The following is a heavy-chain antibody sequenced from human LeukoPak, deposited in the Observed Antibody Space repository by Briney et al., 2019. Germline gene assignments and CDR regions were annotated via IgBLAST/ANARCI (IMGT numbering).Heavy chain of an antibody. Sequence: GGSLRLSCEASGFTVSSNCMSWVRQAPGKGLEWVANIKQDGSKKSYVDSVKGRFTISRDNAKNSLYLQMNSLRAEDTAIYYCTRVGYIDEGIDYWGQGTLVTVSS. CDR2: IKQDGSKK. CDR3: TRVGYIDEGIDY. D-gene: IGHD5-24*01. V-gene: IGHV3-7*04. J-gene: IGHJ4*02. CDR1: GFTVSSNC.